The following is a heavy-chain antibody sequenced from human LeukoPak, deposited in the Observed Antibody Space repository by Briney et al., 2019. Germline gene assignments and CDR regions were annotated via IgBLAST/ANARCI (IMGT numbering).Heavy chain of an antibody. CDR1: GYSFTSHY. CDR3: ASGKCGGACQLGGVDM. J-gene: IGHJ3*02. V-gene: IGHV1-46*01. CDR2: INPSGSST. D-gene: IGHD2-21*02. Sequence: GASVKVSCKASGYSFTSHYMHWVRQAPGQGLEWLGLINPSGSSTLYAQKFQGRVTMTRDMSTTTDYMELSSLRSEDTAVYYCASGKCGGACQLGGVDMWGQGTMVTVSS.